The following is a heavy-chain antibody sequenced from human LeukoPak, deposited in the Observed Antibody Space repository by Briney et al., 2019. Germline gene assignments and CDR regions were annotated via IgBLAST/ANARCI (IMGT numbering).Heavy chain of an antibody. CDR3: ASLPITMIVVGKAFDI. V-gene: IGHV3-30*03. CDR1: GFTFSSYG. D-gene: IGHD3-22*01. Sequence: GGSLRLSCAASGFTFSSYGMHWVRQAPGKGLEWVAVISFDGNIKYYADLVKGRFTISRDNAKNSLYLQMNSLRAEDTAVYYCASLPITMIVVGKAFDIWGQGTMVTVSS. J-gene: IGHJ3*02. CDR2: ISFDGNIK.